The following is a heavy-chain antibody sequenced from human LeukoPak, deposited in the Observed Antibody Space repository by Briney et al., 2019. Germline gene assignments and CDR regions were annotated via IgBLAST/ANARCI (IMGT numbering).Heavy chain of an antibody. D-gene: IGHD1-26*01. CDR2: INPNSGGT. Sequence: ASVKVSCKASGYTFTGYYMHWVRQAPGQGLEWMGWINPNSGGTNYAQKFQGRVTMTRDTSISTAYMELSRLRSDDTAVYYCARVSIVGAPEGFDYWGQGTLVTVSS. V-gene: IGHV1-2*02. CDR1: GYTFTGYY. CDR3: ARVSIVGAPEGFDY. J-gene: IGHJ4*02.